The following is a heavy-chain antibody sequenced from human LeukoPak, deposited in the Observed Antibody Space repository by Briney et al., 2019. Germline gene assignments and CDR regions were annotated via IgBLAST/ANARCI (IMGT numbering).Heavy chain of an antibody. J-gene: IGHJ5*02. CDR3: ARGMGLLWFGERWCDP. CDR1: GGSFSGYY. CDR2: INHSGST. D-gene: IGHD3-10*01. V-gene: IGHV4-34*01. Sequence: SETLSLTCAVYGGSFSGYYWSWIRQPPGEGLEWIGEINHSGSTNYNPSLKSRVTISVDTSKNQFSLKLSSVTAADTAVYYCARGMGLLWFGERWCDPGGQGTLVTVSS.